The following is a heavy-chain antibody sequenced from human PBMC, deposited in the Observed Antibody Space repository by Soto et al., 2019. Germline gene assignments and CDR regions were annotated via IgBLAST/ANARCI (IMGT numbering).Heavy chain of an antibody. CDR3: ARDLDSDFWSGYRIVYYYDYGMDV. D-gene: IGHD3-3*01. J-gene: IGHJ6*02. CDR2: INPSGGST. V-gene: IGHV1-46*01. CDR1: GYTFTSYY. Sequence: GASVKVSCKASGYTFTSYYMHWVRQAPGQGLEWMGIINPSGGSTSYAQKFQGRVTMITDTSTSTAYMELRSLRSDDTAVYYCARDLDSDFWSGYRIVYYYDYGMDVWGQGTTVILSS.